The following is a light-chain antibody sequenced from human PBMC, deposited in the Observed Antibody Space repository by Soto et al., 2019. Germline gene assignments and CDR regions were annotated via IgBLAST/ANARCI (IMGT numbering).Light chain of an antibody. J-gene: IGLJ3*02. CDR3: QSYDNTNHGV. Sequence: FMLTQPHSVSESPGKTVTISCTRSSGNIATNYVQWYQQRPGSAPTTVIYEDNQRLSGVPDRFSGSIDSSSNSASLTISGLRTEDEASYYCQSYDNTNHGVFGGGTKLTVL. V-gene: IGLV6-57*04. CDR1: SGNIATNY. CDR2: EDN.